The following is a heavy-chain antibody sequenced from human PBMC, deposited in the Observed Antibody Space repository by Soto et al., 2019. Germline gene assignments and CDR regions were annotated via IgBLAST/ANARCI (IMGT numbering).Heavy chain of an antibody. Sequence: EVQLVESGGGLVQPGGSLRLSCAASGFTFSSYWMHWVRQAPGKGLVWVSRTNEDGSIINYADSVKGRFTISRDNAKDILYLEMNSVRVEDTAVYYCTRDIGGWGAYWGQGALVTVSS. J-gene: IGHJ4*02. CDR3: TRDIGGWGAY. CDR2: TNEDGSII. CDR1: GFTFSSYW. D-gene: IGHD3-10*01. V-gene: IGHV3-74*01.